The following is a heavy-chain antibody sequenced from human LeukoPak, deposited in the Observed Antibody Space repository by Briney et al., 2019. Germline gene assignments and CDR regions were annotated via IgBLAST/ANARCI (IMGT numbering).Heavy chain of an antibody. CDR2: IRYDGSNK. V-gene: IGHV3-30*02. J-gene: IGHJ4*02. CDR1: GFTFSSYG. D-gene: IGHD2-2*01. Sequence: GGSLRLSCAASGFTFSSYGMHWVRQAPGKGLEWVAFIRYDGSNKYYADSVKGRFTISRDNSKNTLYLQMNSLRAEDTAVYYCAKDLWDIVAVPAASSDYWGQGTLVTVSS. CDR3: AKDLWDIVAVPAASSDY.